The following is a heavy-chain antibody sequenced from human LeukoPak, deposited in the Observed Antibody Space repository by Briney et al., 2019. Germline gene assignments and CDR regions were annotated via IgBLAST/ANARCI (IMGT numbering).Heavy chain of an antibody. CDR3: VRGFRGYSFDY. CDR2: ISTGGSP. J-gene: IGHJ4*02. Sequence: GGSLRLSCAASGFTVSNNYMTWVRQAPGKGLEWVSLISTGGSPYYTDSVKSRFTISRDNSKNTLFLQMNSLRAEDTAVYYCVRGFRGYSFDYWGQGTLVTVSS. V-gene: IGHV3-53*01. CDR1: GFTVSNNY.